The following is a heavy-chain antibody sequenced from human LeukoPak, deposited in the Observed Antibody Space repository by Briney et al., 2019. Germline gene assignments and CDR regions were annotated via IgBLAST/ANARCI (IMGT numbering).Heavy chain of an antibody. CDR3: ASGIAAADPYYFDY. D-gene: IGHD6-13*01. J-gene: IGHJ4*02. CDR2: IKQDGSEK. CDR1: GFTFSSYW. Sequence: PGGSLRLSCAASGFTFSSYWMSWVRQAPGKGLEWVANIKQDGSEKYYVDSVKSRFTISRDNAKNSLYLQMNSLRAEDTAVYYCASGIAAADPYYFDYWGQGTLVTVSS. V-gene: IGHV3-7*03.